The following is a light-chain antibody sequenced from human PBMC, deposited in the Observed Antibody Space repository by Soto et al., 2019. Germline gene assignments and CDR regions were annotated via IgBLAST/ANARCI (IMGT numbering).Light chain of an antibody. V-gene: IGKV1-33*01. CDR3: QICNYLPI. J-gene: IGKJ3*01. Sequence: DIQMTQSPSSLSASVGDRVTITCQASHDITSYLNWYQHKPGKAPKLLIYDASILEAGVPSRFSRGGSQTDFTFIISLLQPDYVAKYYCQICNYLPIFGPGTTVDFK. CDR1: HDITSY. CDR2: DAS.